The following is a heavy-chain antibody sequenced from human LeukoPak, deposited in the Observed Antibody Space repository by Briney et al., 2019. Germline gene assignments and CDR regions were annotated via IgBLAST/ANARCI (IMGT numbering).Heavy chain of an antibody. CDR3: ARDTKPSSGWYWGYYYYYVDV. V-gene: IGHV3-7*01. D-gene: IGHD6-19*01. J-gene: IGHJ6*03. CDR1: GFTFSSYW. CDR2: IKQDGSEK. Sequence: GGSLRLSCAASGFTFSSYWMSWVRQAPGKGLEWVANIKQDGSEKYYVDSVKGRFTISRDNAKNPLYLQMNSLRAEDTAVYYCARDTKPSSGWYWGYYYYYVDVWGKGTTVTVS.